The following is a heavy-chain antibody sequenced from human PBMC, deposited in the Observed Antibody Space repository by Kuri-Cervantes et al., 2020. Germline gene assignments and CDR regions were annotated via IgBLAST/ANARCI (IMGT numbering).Heavy chain of an antibody. D-gene: IGHD2-21*01. J-gene: IGHJ6*03. Sequence: SETLSLSCAISNYSISSGSYWGWIRQPPGKGLEWIGTLYHSGSSSYNPSLKSRVTISVDTSKNQVSLSLRSVTAADTAVYYCARHVINSYYYYHYMDVWGKGATVTVSS. CDR1: NYSISSGSY. V-gene: IGHV4-38-2*01. CDR2: LYHSGSS. CDR3: ARHVINSYYYYHYMDV.